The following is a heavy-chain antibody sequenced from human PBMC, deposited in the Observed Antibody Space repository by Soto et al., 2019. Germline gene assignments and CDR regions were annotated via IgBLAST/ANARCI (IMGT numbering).Heavy chain of an antibody. CDR3: ATPGLGLRFVEWLRFHDAFDI. CDR2: FDPDDGET. Sequence: ASVKVSCKVSGYTLTEFSMHWVRQAPGKGLEWLGRFDPDDGETIYAQKFQGRVTMTEDTSTDTAYMELSSLRSEDTAVYYCATPGLGLRFVEWLRFHDAFDIWGQGTMVTVSS. D-gene: IGHD3-3*01. V-gene: IGHV1-24*01. CDR1: GYTLTEFS. J-gene: IGHJ3*02.